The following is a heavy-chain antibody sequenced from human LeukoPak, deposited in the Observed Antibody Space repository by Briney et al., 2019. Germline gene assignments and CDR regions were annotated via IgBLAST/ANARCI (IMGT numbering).Heavy chain of an antibody. CDR1: GFTFSSYW. V-gene: IGHV3-7*03. CDR3: ARGGSKYYYYGMDV. J-gene: IGHJ6*02. CDR2: IKQDGSEK. D-gene: IGHD1-14*01. Sequence: PGGSLRLSCAASGFTFSSYWMSWVRQAPGKGLERVANIKQDGSEKYYVDSVKGRFTISRDNAKNSLYLQMNSLRAEDTAVYYCARGGSKYYYYGMDVWGQGTTVTVSS.